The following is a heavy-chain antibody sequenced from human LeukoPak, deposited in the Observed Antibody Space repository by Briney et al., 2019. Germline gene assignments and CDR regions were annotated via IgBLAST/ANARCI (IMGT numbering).Heavy chain of an antibody. J-gene: IGHJ4*02. CDR2: ISGSGGRT. V-gene: IGHV3-23*01. D-gene: IGHD3-10*01. CDR3: AKEKESSGYFDY. CDR1: GFTFSTYA. Sequence: GGSLRLSCAASGFTFSTYAMSWVRQAPGKGQEWVSAISGSGGRTYYADSVKGRFTISRDNSKNTLYLHMNTLRAEDTAVYYCAKEKESSGYFDYWGQGTLVTVSS.